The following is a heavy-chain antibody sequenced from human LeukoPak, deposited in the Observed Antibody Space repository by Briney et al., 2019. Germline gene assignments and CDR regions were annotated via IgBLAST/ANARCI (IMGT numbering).Heavy chain of an antibody. CDR2: IYYTGST. CDR1: GGPISSYH. Sequence: KPSETLSLTCTVSGGPISSYHWSWFRQPPGKGLEWIGYIYYTGSTNYNPSLKSRVSISLDTSKNQFSLKMSSVTAADTAVYYCARDHESSLDYWGQGTLVTVSS. CDR3: ARDHESSLDY. V-gene: IGHV4-59*01. J-gene: IGHJ4*02.